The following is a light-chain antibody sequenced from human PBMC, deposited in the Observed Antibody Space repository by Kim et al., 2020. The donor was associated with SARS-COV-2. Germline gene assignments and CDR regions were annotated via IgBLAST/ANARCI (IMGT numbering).Light chain of an antibody. J-gene: IGLJ3*02. Sequence: LTQPPSVSKGLRQTATLTCTGNSNNVGNQGAAWLQQHQGHPPKLLSYRNNNRPSGISERLSASRSGNTASLTITGLQPEDEADYYCSAWDSSLSAWVLGGGTQLTVL. V-gene: IGLV10-54*01. CDR1: SNNVGNQG. CDR2: RNN. CDR3: SAWDSSLSAWV.